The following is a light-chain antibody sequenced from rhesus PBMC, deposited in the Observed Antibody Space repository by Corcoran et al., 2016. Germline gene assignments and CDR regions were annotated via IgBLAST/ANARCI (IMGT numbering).Light chain of an antibody. J-gene: IGKJ1*01. CDR1: QGISNY. V-gene: IGKV1S16*01. CDR3: QQHDSYPRT. Sequence: DLQMTQSPSSLSASVGDTVTINCRPSQGISNYLAWYQQKPGKAPKPLIYYASSLERGVPSRFSGNGSGTEFTLTISSLQPEEFATYYCQQHDSYPRTFCQGTKVEIK. CDR2: YAS.